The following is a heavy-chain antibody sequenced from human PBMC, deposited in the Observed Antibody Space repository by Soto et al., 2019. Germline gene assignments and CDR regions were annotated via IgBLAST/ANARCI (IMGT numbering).Heavy chain of an antibody. J-gene: IGHJ4*02. Sequence: QVQLVQSGAELKKTGSSVKVSCRASGATFSISVFNWVRQAPGQGLEWMGGIISMFGTPNYSQTFQGRVTISADESTSTGYMELNNLRSDDPAIYYCARDLGGGYEPGDYWGQGTQVTVSS. CDR1: GATFSISV. V-gene: IGHV1-69*12. CDR2: IISMFGTP. D-gene: IGHD5-12*01. CDR3: ARDLGGGYEPGDY.